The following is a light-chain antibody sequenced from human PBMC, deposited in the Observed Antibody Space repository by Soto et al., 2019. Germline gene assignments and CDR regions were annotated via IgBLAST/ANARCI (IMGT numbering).Light chain of an antibody. CDR2: YDD. V-gene: IGLV1-36*01. J-gene: IGLJ3*02. CDR1: RSNVGNNA. Sequence: QLVLTQPPSVSEAPRQRVTISCSGSRSNVGNNAVNWYQQLPGKAPKLLIYYDDLLPSGVSDRFSGSKSGTSASLAISGLQSEDEADYYCAVWDDSRNGVVFGGGTKLTVL. CDR3: AVWDDSRNGVV.